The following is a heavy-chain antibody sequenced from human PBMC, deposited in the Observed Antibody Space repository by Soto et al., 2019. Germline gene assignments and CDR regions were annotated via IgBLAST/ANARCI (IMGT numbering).Heavy chain of an antibody. CDR2: MNPDSGNT. J-gene: IGHJ3*02. Sequence: ASVKVSCKASGYTFTSYDINWVRLATGQGLEWMGWMNPDSGNTGYAQKFQGRVTMTRNTSISTAYMELSSLRSEDTAVYYCAKGSLTGLDAFDIWGQGTMVTVSS. D-gene: IGHD3-9*01. V-gene: IGHV1-8*01. CDR1: GYTFTSYD. CDR3: AKGSLTGLDAFDI.